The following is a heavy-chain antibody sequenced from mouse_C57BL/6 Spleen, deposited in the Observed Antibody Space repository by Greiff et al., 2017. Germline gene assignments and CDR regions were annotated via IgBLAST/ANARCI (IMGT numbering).Heavy chain of an antibody. J-gene: IGHJ4*01. CDR3: TIYDGYYGYAMDY. CDR2: ISSGGDYI. V-gene: IGHV5-9-1*02. Sequence: EVQLVESGEGLVKPGGSLKLSCAASGFTFSSYAMSWVRQTPEKRLEWVAYISSGGDYIYYADTVMGRFTISRDNARNTLYLQMSSLKSEDTAMYYCTIYDGYYGYAMDYWGQGTSVTVSS. D-gene: IGHD2-3*01. CDR1: GFTFSSYA.